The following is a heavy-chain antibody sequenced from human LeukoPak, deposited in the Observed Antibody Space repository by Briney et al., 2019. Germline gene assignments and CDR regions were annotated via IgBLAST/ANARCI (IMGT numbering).Heavy chain of an antibody. CDR1: GGSISSGDYY. Sequence: PSETLSLTCTVSGGSISSGDYYWSWIRQPPGKGLEWIGYIYYSGSTYYNPSLKSRVTISVDTSKNQFSLKLSSVTAADTAVYYCARERANWGSNFDYSGQGTLVTVSP. CDR2: IYYSGST. J-gene: IGHJ4*02. CDR3: ARERANWGSNFDY. D-gene: IGHD7-27*01. V-gene: IGHV4-30-4*08.